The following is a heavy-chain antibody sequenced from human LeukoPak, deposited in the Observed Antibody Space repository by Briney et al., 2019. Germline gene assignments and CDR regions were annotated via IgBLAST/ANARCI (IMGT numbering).Heavy chain of an antibody. CDR1: GFTFSSYG. V-gene: IGHV3-30*02. D-gene: IGHD3-3*01. CDR2: IRYDGSNK. Sequence: GGSLRLSCAASGFTFSSYGMHWVRQAPGKGLEWVAFIRYDGSNKYYADSVKGRFTISRDNSKNTLYLQMDSLRAEDTAVYYCAKDMEYYDFWSGYYYYYYMDVWGKGTTVTVSS. CDR3: AKDMEYYDFWSGYYYYYYMDV. J-gene: IGHJ6*03.